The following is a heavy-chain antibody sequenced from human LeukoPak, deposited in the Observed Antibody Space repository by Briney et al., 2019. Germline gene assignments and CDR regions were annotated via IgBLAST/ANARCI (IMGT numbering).Heavy chain of an antibody. Sequence: SETLSLTCTVSGGSISSSSYYWGWIRQPPGKGLEWIGSIYYSGSTYYNPSLKSRVTISVDTSKNQFSLKLSSVTAADTAVYYCARASSSGYYYLYYYYYMDVWGKGTTVTVSS. J-gene: IGHJ6*03. CDR1: GGSISSSSYY. CDR2: IYYSGST. V-gene: IGHV4-39*07. D-gene: IGHD3-22*01. CDR3: ARASSSGYYYLYYYYYMDV.